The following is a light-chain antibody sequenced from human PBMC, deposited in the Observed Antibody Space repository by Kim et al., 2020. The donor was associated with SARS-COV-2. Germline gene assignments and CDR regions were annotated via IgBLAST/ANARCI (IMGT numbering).Light chain of an antibody. CDR1: QSISSW. Sequence: ASVGVRVTITCRASQSISSWLAWYPQKPGKAPKPLIYMTSSLESGVPSRFSGSGSGTDFTLTISSLQPDDFATYYCQQYHSYPLTFGGGTKVDIK. CDR3: QQYHSYPLT. V-gene: IGKV1-5*03. J-gene: IGKJ4*01. CDR2: MTS.